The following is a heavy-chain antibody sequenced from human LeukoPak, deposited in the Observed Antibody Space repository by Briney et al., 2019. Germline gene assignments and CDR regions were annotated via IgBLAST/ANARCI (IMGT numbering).Heavy chain of an antibody. J-gene: IGHJ3*02. D-gene: IGHD4-17*01. V-gene: IGHV4-59*12. Sequence: YPSETLSLTCTVSGGSTSSYYWSWIRQPPGKGLEWIGYIFYSGSTNYNPSLKSRVTISVDTSKNQFSLKLSSVTAADTAVYYCARWVAVTDSDAFDIWGQGTMVTVSS. CDR3: ARWVAVTDSDAFDI. CDR1: GGSTSSYY. CDR2: IFYSGST.